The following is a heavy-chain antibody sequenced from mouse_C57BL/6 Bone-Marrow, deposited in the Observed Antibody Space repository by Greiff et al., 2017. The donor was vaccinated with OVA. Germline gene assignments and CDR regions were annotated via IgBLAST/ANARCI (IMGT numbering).Heavy chain of an antibody. D-gene: IGHD1-1*01. CDR1: GYTFTSYW. CDR3: ARLTHYYGSRNWYFDV. CDR2: IHPNSGST. J-gene: IGHJ1*03. Sequence: QVQLQQPGAELVKPGASVKLSCKASGYTFTSYWMHWVKQRPGQGLEWIGMIHPNSGSTNYNEKFKSKATLTVDKSSSTAYMQLSSLTSEDSAVYYCARLTHYYGSRNWYFDVWGTGTTVTVSS. V-gene: IGHV1-64*01.